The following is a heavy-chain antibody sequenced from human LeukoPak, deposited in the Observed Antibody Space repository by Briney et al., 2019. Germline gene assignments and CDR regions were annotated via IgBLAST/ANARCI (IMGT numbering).Heavy chain of an antibody. CDR1: GFTFRSYG. CDR2: MWYDGSNK. J-gene: IGHJ4*02. V-gene: IGHV3-33*01. CDR3: TRAGQGSVLDY. Sequence: PGGSLRLSCAASGFTFRSYGFHWVRQAPGKGLEWVAVMWYDGSNKYYADSVKGRFTFSRDNSKNTVYLEMNSLRAEDTAVYYCTRAGQGSVLDYWAEKPLVTVSS.